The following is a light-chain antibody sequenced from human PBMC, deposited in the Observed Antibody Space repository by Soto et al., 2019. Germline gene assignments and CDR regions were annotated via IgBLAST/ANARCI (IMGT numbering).Light chain of an antibody. CDR3: QYYGSPSWT. CDR2: GAS. CDR1: QSVTSNY. J-gene: IGKJ1*01. Sequence: EIVLTQSPGTLSLSPGERATLSCRASQSVTSNYLAWYQQRPGQAPRLHIFGASSRATGIPDKFSGSGSGTDFTLIISRLEPDDFAVYYCQYYGSPSWTFAQGTKVDIK. V-gene: IGKV3-20*01.